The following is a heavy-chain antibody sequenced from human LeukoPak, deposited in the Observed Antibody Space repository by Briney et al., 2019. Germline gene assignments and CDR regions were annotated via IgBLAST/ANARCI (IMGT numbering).Heavy chain of an antibody. J-gene: IGHJ4*02. CDR3: ATRSGDFWSGYVD. D-gene: IGHD3-3*01. Sequence: ASVRVSCKVSGSSVTELSMQWVRHAPGKGLGCLGGFDPEEAKMVYAQKFQGRVTMTEDTSTDTAYMELRGLTSEDTAVYYCATRSGDFWSGYVDWGQGNLVAVSS. CDR1: GSSVTELS. CDR2: FDPEEAKM. V-gene: IGHV1-24*01.